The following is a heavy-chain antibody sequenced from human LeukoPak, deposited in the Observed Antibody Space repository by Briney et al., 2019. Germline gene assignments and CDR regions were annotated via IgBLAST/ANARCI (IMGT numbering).Heavy chain of an antibody. CDR1: GYTFTGYY. J-gene: IGHJ5*02. D-gene: IGHD2-8*01. CDR3: ARDREDCTNGVPACYNWFDP. V-gene: IGHV1-2*02. CDR2: INPNSGGT. Sequence: GASVKVSCKASGYTFTGYYMHWVRQAPGQGLEWMGWINPNSGGTNYAQKFQGRVTMTRDTSISTAYMELSRLRSDDTAVYYCARDREDCTNGVPACYNWFDPWGQGTLVTVSS.